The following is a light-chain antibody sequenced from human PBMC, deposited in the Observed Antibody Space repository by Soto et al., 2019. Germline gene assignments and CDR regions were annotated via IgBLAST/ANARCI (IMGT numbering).Light chain of an antibody. J-gene: IGLJ1*01. V-gene: IGLV2-14*03. CDR3: SSYTRSSTYV. CDR1: SSDVGGYNY. CDR2: DVS. Sequence: QSVLTQPASVSGSPGQSIAISCTGTSSDVGGYNYVSWYQQHPGKAPKLMIYDVSNRPSGVSNRFSGSKSGNPASLTISGLQAEDEADYYCSSYTRSSTYVFGTGTKVTVL.